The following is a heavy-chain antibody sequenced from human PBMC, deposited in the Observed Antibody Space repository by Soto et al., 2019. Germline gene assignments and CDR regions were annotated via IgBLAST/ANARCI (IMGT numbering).Heavy chain of an antibody. CDR2: IYYTGST. Sequence: SETLSLTCTVSGGSISSSTYYWGWIRQPPGKGLEWIGSIYYTGSTYYNPSLKSRVTISVDTSKNQFSLKLSSVTAADTAVYYCARESYGYYYGYWGQGTLVTVSS. V-gene: IGHV4-39*01. CDR1: GGSISSSTYY. CDR3: ARESYGYYYGY. D-gene: IGHD3-22*01. J-gene: IGHJ4*02.